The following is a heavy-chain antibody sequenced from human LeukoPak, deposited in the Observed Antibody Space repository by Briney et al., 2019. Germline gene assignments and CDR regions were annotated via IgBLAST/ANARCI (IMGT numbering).Heavy chain of an antibody. D-gene: IGHD5-12*01. CDR2: ISSSSSTI. Sequence: GGSLRLSCAASGFTFSSYSMNWVRQAPGKGLEWVSYISSSSSTIYYADSVKGRFTISRDNAKNSLYLQMNSLRAEDTAVYYCAKDTGGYGYYFDSWGQGTLVTVSS. CDR1: GFTFSSYS. CDR3: AKDTGGYGYYFDS. J-gene: IGHJ4*02. V-gene: IGHV3-48*01.